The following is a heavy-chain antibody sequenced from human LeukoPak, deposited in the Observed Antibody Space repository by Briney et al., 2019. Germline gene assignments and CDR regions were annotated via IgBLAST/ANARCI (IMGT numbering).Heavy chain of an antibody. D-gene: IGHD2-2*01. V-gene: IGHV1-69*05. Sequence: ASVKVSCKASGGTFSSYAISWVRQAPGQGLEWMGGIIPIFGTANYAQKFQGRVTITTDESTSTAYMELSSLRSEDTDVYYCARGSVVVPAAIPTPWFDPWGQGTLVTVSS. CDR3: ARGSVVVPAAIPTPWFDP. CDR2: IIPIFGTA. J-gene: IGHJ5*02. CDR1: GGTFSSYA.